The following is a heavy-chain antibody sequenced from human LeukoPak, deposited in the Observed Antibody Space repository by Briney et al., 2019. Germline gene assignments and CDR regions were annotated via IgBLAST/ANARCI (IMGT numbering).Heavy chain of an antibody. V-gene: IGHV3-23*01. Sequence: GGSLRLSCAASGFTFSSYAMSWVRQAPGKGLEWVSAISGSGGSTYYADSVKGRFTISRDNSKNTLYLQMNSLRAEDTAVYYCARDQKITVRGPTLDYWGQGTLVTVSS. J-gene: IGHJ4*02. D-gene: IGHD3-10*01. CDR2: ISGSGGST. CDR3: ARDQKITVRGPTLDY. CDR1: GFTFSSYA.